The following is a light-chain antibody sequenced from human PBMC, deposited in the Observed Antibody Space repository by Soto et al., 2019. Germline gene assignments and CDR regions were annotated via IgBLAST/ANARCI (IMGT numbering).Light chain of an antibody. CDR1: SSDVGGYND. J-gene: IGLJ1*01. V-gene: IGLV2-14*01. CDR3: SSYTTSNARQVV. Sequence: QSALTQPASVSGSPGQSITICCTGTSSDVGGYNDVSWYQQHPGKAPRFVVYDVTTRPSGVSNRFSGSKSGNTASLTISGLQAEDEADDYYSSYTTSNARQVVFGTGTKLTVL. CDR2: DVT.